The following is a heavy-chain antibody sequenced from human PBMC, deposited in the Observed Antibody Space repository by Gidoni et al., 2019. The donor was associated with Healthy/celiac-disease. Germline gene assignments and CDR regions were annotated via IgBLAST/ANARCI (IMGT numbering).Heavy chain of an antibody. D-gene: IGHD3-16*01. V-gene: IGHV3-30*18. CDR3: AKDYANRMYYYYGMDV. Sequence: QVQLVESGGGVVQPGRSLRLSCAASGFTFSSYGMHWVRQAPGKGLEWVAVISYYGSNKYYADSVKGRFTISRDNSKNTLYLQMNSLRAEDTAVYYCAKDYANRMYYYYGMDVWGQGTTVTVSS. CDR1: GFTFSSYG. J-gene: IGHJ6*02. CDR2: ISYYGSNK.